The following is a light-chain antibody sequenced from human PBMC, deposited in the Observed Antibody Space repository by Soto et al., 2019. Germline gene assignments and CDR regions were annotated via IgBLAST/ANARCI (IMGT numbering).Light chain of an antibody. CDR3: LQHSGYPPT. CDR1: QGIGND. CDR2: AAS. V-gene: IGKV1-17*01. J-gene: IGKJ1*01. Sequence: DIQMTQSPSSLSASLGDRVTITFRASQGIGNDLGWFQQKPGKAPKRLVYAASSLQSGVPSRFSGSGSGTEFTLTISSLQPEDFATYYCLQHSGYPPTFGQGTKVDI.